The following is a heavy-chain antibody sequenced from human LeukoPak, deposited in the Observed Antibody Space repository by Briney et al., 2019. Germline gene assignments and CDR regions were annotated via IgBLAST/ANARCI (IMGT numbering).Heavy chain of an antibody. J-gene: IGHJ4*02. CDR2: IDPNSGGT. CDR1: GYTFTDYY. Sequence: GASVKVSCKASGYTFTDYYMHWVRQAPGQGLEWMGWIDPNSGGTNDAQKFQGRVTMTRDTSISTAYMELSRLRSDDTAVYYCARGVEYSNSPGNYWGQGTLVTVSS. V-gene: IGHV1-2*02. D-gene: IGHD6-6*01. CDR3: ARGVEYSNSPGNY.